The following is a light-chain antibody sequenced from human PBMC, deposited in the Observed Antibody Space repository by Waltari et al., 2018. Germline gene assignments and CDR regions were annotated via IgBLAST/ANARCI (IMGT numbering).Light chain of an antibody. CDR3: QHYLRLPVT. Sequence: EIVLTQSPGTLSLSVGERATVSCRASESVSRALAWYQQKPGQAPRRLIYGASTRATGIPDRFSGSGSGTDFSLTISRLEPDDFAVYYCQHYLRLPVTFGQGTTVEI. CDR1: ESVSRA. J-gene: IGKJ1*01. V-gene: IGKV3-20*01. CDR2: GAS.